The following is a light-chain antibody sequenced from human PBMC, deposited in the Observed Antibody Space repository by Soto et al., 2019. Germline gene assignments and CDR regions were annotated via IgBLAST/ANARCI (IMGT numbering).Light chain of an antibody. Sequence: QSVLTQPASVSGSPGQSITISCTGTNSDVESYNLVSWFRQHPGEAPKLIVYEGTKRPSGVSNRFSGSKSGNPASLTISGLQAEDEANYYCCSYAGTATVFGTGTRSPS. V-gene: IGLV2-23*03. J-gene: IGLJ1*01. CDR1: NSDVESYNL. CDR2: EGT. CDR3: CSYAGTATV.